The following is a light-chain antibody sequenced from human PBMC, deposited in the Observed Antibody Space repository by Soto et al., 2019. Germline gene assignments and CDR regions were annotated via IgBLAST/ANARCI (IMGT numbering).Light chain of an antibody. CDR2: EVS. CDR3: SSYGSTSTRYV. Sequence: QSALTQPASVSGSPGQSITISCTGTSSDVGGYNYVSWYQQHPGKAPKLMIYEVSNRPSGVSNRFSGSKSGNTASLTISGLRAEDEADYFCSSYGSTSTRYVFGTGTKVTVL. CDR1: SSDVGGYNY. V-gene: IGLV2-14*01. J-gene: IGLJ1*01.